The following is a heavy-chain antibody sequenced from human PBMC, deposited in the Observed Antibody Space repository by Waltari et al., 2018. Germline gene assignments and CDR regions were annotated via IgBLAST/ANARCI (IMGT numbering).Heavy chain of an antibody. V-gene: IGHV3-53*01. CDR2: LSAGGDT. D-gene: IGHD2-21*01. CDR1: WVTVSRRY. J-gene: IGHJ4*02. CDR3: ANGAIFAGGLDY. Sequence: EVHLVEAGGGLIQPGGSPRLSCAVSWVTVSRRYMSWVRQAPGKGVEWGSYLSAGGDTYFAGSLKGRFTISSADTKNSLFLQKTGLSAADTAVYYCANGAIFAGGLDYWGQGALVTVSS.